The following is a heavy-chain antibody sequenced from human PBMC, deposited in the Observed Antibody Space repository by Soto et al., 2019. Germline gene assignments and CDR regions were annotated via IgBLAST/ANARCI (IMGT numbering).Heavy chain of an antibody. CDR1: GGTFSSYT. CDR3: ARGRPNRRYCSGGSCYRGNFIGAFDI. V-gene: IGHV1-69*02. J-gene: IGHJ3*02. CDR2: IIPILGIA. Sequence: ASVKVSCKASGGTFSSYTISWVRQAPGQGLEWMGRIIPILGIANYAQKFQGRVTITADKSTTTAYMELSSLRSEDTAVYYCARGRPNRRYCSGGSCYRGNFIGAFDIWGQGTMVTVSS. D-gene: IGHD2-15*01.